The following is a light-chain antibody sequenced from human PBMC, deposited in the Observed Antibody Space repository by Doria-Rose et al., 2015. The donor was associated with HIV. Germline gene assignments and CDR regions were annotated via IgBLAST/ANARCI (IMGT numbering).Light chain of an antibody. CDR1: QRFSSTY. CDR3: HQYGTSWT. V-gene: IGKV3-20*01. J-gene: IGKJ1*01. CDR2: DGS. Sequence: TQSPGTLYLSPGERATLSCRASQRFSSTYLAWYQQKPGQAPSLLIYDGSTRATGIPDRFSASGSGTDFTLTINRLEPEDFALYYCHQYGTSWTFGQGTKVGI.